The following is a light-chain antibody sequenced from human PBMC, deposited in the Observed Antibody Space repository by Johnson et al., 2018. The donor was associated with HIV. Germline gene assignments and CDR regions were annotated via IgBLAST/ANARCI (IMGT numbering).Light chain of an antibody. CDR2: ENN. CDR3: GTWDTSLNAYV. V-gene: IGLV1-51*01. J-gene: IGLJ1*01. Sequence: QSVLTQPPSVSAAPGQKVTISCSGSSSNIGNNYVSWYQQLPGTAPKLLIYENNKRPSGIPDRFSGSKSGTSATLGITGLQTRDEADYYCGTWDTSLNAYVFGTGTKVTVL. CDR1: SSNIGNNY.